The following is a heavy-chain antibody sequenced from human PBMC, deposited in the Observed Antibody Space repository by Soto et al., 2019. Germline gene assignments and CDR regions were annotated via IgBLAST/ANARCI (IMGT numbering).Heavy chain of an antibody. V-gene: IGHV1-69*04. J-gene: IGHJ6*02. CDR2: IIPILGIA. CDR3: ARDSDPTARYYYYGMDV. CDR1: GGTFSSYT. Sequence: ASVKVSCKASGGTFSSYTISWVRQAPGQGLEWMGRIIPILGIANYAQKFQGRVTITADKSTSTAYMELSSLRSEDTAVYYCARDSDPTARYYYYGMDVWGQGTTVTVSS. D-gene: IGHD4-17*01.